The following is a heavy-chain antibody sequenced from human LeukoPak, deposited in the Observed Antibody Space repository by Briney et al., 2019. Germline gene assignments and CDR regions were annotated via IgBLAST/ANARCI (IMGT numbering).Heavy chain of an antibody. CDR3: AKSGSLGYAGYYYYCMDV. Sequence: PGGSLRLSCAISGFTSTNLEMSWVRQAPGKGLEWISYISSSGNFIFYADSVKGRFTISRDNAKNTLYLQMNSLRAEDTAVYYCAKSGSLGYAGYYYYCMDVWGKGTTVTVSS. J-gene: IGHJ6*03. CDR2: ISSSGNFI. V-gene: IGHV3-48*03. CDR1: GFTSTNLE. D-gene: IGHD2-2*01.